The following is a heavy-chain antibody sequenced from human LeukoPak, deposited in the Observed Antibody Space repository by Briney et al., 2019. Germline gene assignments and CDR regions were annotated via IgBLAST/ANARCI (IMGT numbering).Heavy chain of an antibody. D-gene: IGHD5-18*01. CDR1: GVSMSSYY. CDR2: VYTSGSI. J-gene: IGHJ4*02. V-gene: IGHV4-4*07. Sequence: SETLSLTCTVSGVSMSSYYWTRIRQPAGKGLEWIGRVYTSGSINYHPSLKSRVTMSVDTSKNQFSLKLTSMTAADTAVYYCASGSGQVGAMGNFFDYWGQGALVTVSS. CDR3: ASGSGQVGAMGNFFDY.